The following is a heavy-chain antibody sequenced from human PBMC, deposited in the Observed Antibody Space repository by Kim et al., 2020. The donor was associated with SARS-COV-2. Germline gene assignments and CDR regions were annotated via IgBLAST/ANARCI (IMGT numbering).Heavy chain of an antibody. J-gene: IGHJ4*02. CDR1: GFTFSSYY. D-gene: IGHD1-26*01. CDR3: ARGTPGELQP. V-gene: IGHV3-13*01. CDR2: IGTAGDT. Sequence: GGSLRRSCAASGFTFSSYYMHWVRQAPGKGLEWVSAIGTAGDTYYPGSVKGRFTISRENAKNSLYLQMNSLRAGDTAVYYCARGTPGELQPWGQGTLVT.